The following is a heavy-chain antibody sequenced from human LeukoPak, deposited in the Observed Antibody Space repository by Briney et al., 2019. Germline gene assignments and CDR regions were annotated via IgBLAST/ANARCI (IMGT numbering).Heavy chain of an antibody. Sequence: GGSLRLSCAASGFTFSSYGMHWVRQAPGKGLEWVAGIWYDGSNKYYADSVKGRFTISRDNSKNTLYLQMNSLRAEDTAVYYCARSDYCGGDCYEIGYFDLWGRGTLVTVSS. D-gene: IGHD2-21*02. CDR2: IWYDGSNK. J-gene: IGHJ2*01. V-gene: IGHV3-33*01. CDR3: ARSDYCGGDCYEIGYFDL. CDR1: GFTFSSYG.